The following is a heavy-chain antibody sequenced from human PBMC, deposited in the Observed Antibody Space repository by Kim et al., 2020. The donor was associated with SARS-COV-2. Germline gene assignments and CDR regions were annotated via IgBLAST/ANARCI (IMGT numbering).Heavy chain of an antibody. Sequence: SETLSLTCAVYGGSFSGYYWSWIRQPPGKGLEWIGEINHSGSTNYNPSLKRRVTISVDTSKNQFSLKLSPVTAADTAVYYCARGEGAPHAHIDSWGQGTL. CDR2: INHSGST. J-gene: IGHJ4*02. CDR3: ARGEGAPHAHIDS. V-gene: IGHV4-34*01. CDR1: GGSFSGYY.